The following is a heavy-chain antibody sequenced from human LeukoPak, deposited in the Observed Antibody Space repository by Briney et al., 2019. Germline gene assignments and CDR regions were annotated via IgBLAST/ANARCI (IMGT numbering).Heavy chain of an antibody. V-gene: IGHV3-30*02. D-gene: IGHD2-21*02. CDR1: GFTFSSYG. Sequence: PGGSLRLSCAASGFTFSSYGMHWVRQAPGKGLEWVAFIRYDGSNKYYADSVKGRFTISRDNSKNTLYLQMNSLRAEDTAVYYCAKSVSYVVVTADDAFDIWGQGTMVTVSS. J-gene: IGHJ3*02. CDR2: IRYDGSNK. CDR3: AKSVSYVVVTADDAFDI.